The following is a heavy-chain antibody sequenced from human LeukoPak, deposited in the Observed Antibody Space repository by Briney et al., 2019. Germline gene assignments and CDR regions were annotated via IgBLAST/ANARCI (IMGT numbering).Heavy chain of an antibody. CDR1: GGSISSSSYY. J-gene: IGHJ5*02. V-gene: IGHV4-39*01. Sequence: TSETLSLTCTVSGGSISSSSYYWGWIRQPPGKGLEWIGSIYYSGSTYYNPSLKSRVTISVDTSKNQFSLKLSSVTAADTAVYYCARGPDLDMAGSVSIASWFDPWGQGTLVTVSS. CDR2: IYYSGST. CDR3: ARGPDLDMAGSVSIASWFDP. D-gene: IGHD6-19*01.